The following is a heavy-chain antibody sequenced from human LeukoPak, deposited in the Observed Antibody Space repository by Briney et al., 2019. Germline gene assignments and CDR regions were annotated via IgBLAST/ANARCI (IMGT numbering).Heavy chain of an antibody. D-gene: IGHD2-2*01. CDR2: ISGSGGST. CDR3: AKGVDIVVVPAARQGLHFDY. Sequence: PGRSLRLSCAASGSTFSSYAMSWVRQAPGKGLEWVSAISGSGGSTYYADSVKGRFTISRDNSKNTLYLQMNSLRAEDTAVYYCAKGVDIVVVPAARQGLHFDYWGQGTLVTVSS. V-gene: IGHV3-23*01. CDR1: GSTFSSYA. J-gene: IGHJ4*02.